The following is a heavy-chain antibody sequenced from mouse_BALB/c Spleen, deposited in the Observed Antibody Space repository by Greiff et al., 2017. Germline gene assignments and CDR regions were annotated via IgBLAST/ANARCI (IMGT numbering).Heavy chain of an antibody. Sequence: LQQPGSELVRPGASVKLSCKASGYTFTSYWMHWVKQRHGQGLEWIGNIYPGSGSTNYDEKFKSKGTLTVDTSSSTAYMHLSSLTSEDSAVYYCTRHYDYDDWYFDVWGAGTTVTVSS. V-gene: IGHV1S22*01. CDR1: GYTFTSYW. CDR2: IYPGSGST. CDR3: TRHYDYDDWYFDV. D-gene: IGHD2-4*01. J-gene: IGHJ1*01.